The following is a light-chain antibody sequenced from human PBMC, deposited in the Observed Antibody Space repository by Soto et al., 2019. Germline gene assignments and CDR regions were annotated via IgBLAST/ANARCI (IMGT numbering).Light chain of an antibody. CDR2: GNT. J-gene: IGLJ2*01. V-gene: IGLV1-40*01. CDR3: HSYDSGLGV. CDR1: SSNIGAGYD. Sequence: QSALTQPPSVSGAPGQRVTISCTGSSSNIGAGYDVHWYQQLPGTAPKLLIYGNTNRPSGVPDRFSGSKSGTSASLAITGLLAEDEAEYYCHSYDSGLGVFGGGTKLTVL.